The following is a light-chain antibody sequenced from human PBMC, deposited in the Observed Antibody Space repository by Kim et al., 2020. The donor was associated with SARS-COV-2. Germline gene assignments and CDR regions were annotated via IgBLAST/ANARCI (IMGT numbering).Light chain of an antibody. CDR1: SLRSYY. CDR3: NSRESSANHWM. J-gene: IGLJ3*02. V-gene: IGLV3-19*01. CDR2: GKN. Sequence: SSELTQDPAVSVALGQTVRITCQGDSLRSYYASWYQQKPGQGPVLVFYGKNNRPSGIPDRFSGSYSGNTASLTITAAQAEDEADYYCNSRESSANHWMFGGGTKLTVL.